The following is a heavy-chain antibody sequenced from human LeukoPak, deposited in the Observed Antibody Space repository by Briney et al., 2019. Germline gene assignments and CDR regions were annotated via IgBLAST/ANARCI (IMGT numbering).Heavy chain of an antibody. Sequence: GGSLRLCCVASGFTFSTSSMTWVRQAPGKGLEWVANIQQDGVEKYYADSVKGRFTISRDNAKNSLSLQMNSLRAEDTAVYYCARAGHFDYWGQGTLVTVSS. CDR3: ARAGHFDY. V-gene: IGHV3-7*05. J-gene: IGHJ4*02. CDR1: GFTFSTSS. CDR2: IQQDGVEK.